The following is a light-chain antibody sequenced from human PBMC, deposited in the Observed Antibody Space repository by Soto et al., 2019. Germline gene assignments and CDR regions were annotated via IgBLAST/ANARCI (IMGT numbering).Light chain of an antibody. CDR1: QRIGPY. Sequence: IQRTQSPSSRSASIGVSVTITGRASQRIGPYVNWYQQKPGKPPKLLISAATNLADGVPSRFGGSGSGTDFTLKINRVEAEDVGTYYCMQALQSLTFGQGTRLEVK. CDR3: MQALQSLT. J-gene: IGKJ5*01. V-gene: IGKV1-39*01. CDR2: AAT.